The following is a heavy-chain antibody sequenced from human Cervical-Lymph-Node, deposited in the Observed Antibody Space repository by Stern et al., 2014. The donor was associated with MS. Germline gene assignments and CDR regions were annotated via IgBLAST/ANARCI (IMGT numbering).Heavy chain of an antibody. CDR3: ARDYYDGSGYYYAYAFDI. V-gene: IGHV3-48*02. CDR1: GFSFRTYN. CDR2: ISSSGSTI. Sequence: EVHLVESGGGLAQPGGSLRLSCAASGFSFRTYNMNWVRQTPGKGPEWVSYISSSGSTIYYADSVKGRFTISRDNGENSLYLQMDSLRDEDTAVYYCARDYYDGSGYYYAYAFDIWGQGTMVTVSS. J-gene: IGHJ3*02. D-gene: IGHD3-22*01.